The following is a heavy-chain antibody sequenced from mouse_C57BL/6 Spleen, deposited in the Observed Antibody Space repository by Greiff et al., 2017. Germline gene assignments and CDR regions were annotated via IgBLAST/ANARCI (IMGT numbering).Heavy chain of an antibody. CDR3: ARYELGVFDY. CDR2: IRNKANGYTT. Sequence: EVQWVESGGGLVQPGGSLSLSCAASGFTFTDYYMSWVRQPPGKALEWLGFIRNKANGYTTEYSASMKGRFTISRDNSQSILYLQMNALRAEDSATYYCARYELGVFDYWGQGTTLTVSS. CDR1: GFTFTDYY. V-gene: IGHV7-3*01. D-gene: IGHD4-1*01. J-gene: IGHJ2*01.